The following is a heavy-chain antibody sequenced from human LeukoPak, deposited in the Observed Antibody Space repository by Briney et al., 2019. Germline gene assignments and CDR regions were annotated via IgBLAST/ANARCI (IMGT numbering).Heavy chain of an antibody. D-gene: IGHD6-13*01. CDR2: INPNSGGT. V-gene: IGHV1-2*02. CDR1: GYTFTGYY. CDR3: ARGVKQQLNMDV. Sequence: ASVKVSCKASGYTFTGYYMHWVRQAPGQGLEWMGWINPNSGGTNYAQKFQGRVTMTRDTSIRTAYMQLTRLRSDDTAVYYCARGVKQQLNMDVWGKGTTVTVSS. J-gene: IGHJ6*03.